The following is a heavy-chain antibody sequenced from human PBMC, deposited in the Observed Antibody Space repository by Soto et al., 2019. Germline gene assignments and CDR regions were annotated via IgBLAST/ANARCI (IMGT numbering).Heavy chain of an antibody. CDR3: ARDRHIRP. CDR1: VFTFGNYW. D-gene: IGHD2-21*01. V-gene: IGHV3-7*01. CDR2: IKQDGSEG. J-gene: IGHJ5*02. Sequence: VGSLRLSCASSVFTFGNYWMSCVRHAPGKWPEWVANIKQDGSEGNYVDSVKGRFTISRDNAENSLYLQMNSLRVEDTGVYYCARDRHIRPWGQGTLVNVS.